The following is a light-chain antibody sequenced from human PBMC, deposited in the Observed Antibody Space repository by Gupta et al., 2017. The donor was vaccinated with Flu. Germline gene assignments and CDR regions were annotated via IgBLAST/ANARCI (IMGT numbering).Light chain of an antibody. CDR1: QTVSSTY. CDR2: GAS. J-gene: IGKJ3*01. V-gene: IGKV3-20*01. Sequence: EIVLTQSPGTLSLSPGERATLSCRASQTVSSTYLAWYQQKPGQAPRLLIYGASSRATGIPDRFSGSGSGTDFTLTISRLEPEDSAVYYCQQDGSSPFTFGPGTKVDIK. CDR3: QQDGSSPFT.